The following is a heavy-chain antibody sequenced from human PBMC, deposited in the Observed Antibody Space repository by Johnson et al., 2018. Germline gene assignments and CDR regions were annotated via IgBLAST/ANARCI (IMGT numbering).Heavy chain of an antibody. D-gene: IGHD4-17*01. CDR3: AKKYYGPTEYFQH. CDR1: GFTFSSYG. J-gene: IGHJ1*01. Sequence: QVQLVQSGGGVVQPGRSLRLSCAASGFTFSSYGMHWVRQAQGKGLEWVAVISYDGSNKYYADSVKGRFTISRDNSKNTVYLQMNSLRAEDTAVYFCAKKYYGPTEYFQHLGPGTLVTVSS. CDR2: ISYDGSNK. V-gene: IGHV3-30*18.